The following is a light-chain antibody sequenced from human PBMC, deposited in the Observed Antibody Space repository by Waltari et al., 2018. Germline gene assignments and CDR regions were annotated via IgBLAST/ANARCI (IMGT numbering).Light chain of an antibody. CDR3: QHYKTYPLT. V-gene: IGKV1-16*02. Sequence: DIQMTQSPPSLSASVGDRVTITCRASQDIGNYLVWFQQKPGKAPESLIYAASTLQSGVPSKFSGSGSGTDFTLTIDSLQPEDFATYYCQHYKTYPLTFGGGTKVEIK. CDR2: AAS. J-gene: IGKJ4*01. CDR1: QDIGNY.